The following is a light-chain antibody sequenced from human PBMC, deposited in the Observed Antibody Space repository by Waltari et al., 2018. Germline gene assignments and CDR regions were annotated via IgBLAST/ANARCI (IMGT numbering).Light chain of an antibody. CDR1: SSYVGNYNL. Sequence: QSGLTQPASVSGSPGQSITLSCTGTSSYVGNYNLVSWYQQYPGKAPKLMVYEVTKRTSGVSDSFSGSKSGNTASLTIYGLQSEDEADYYCCSYAGLGIYVFGTGTKVTAL. CDR3: CSYAGLGIYV. V-gene: IGLV2-23*02. CDR2: EVT. J-gene: IGLJ1*01.